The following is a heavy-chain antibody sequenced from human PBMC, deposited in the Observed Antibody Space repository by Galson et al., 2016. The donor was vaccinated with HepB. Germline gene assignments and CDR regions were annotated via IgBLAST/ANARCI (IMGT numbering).Heavy chain of an antibody. Sequence: SLRLSCAASGFAFSSFDMHWVRQATGKGLEWVSAIGTAGDTYYPDAVKGRFTISRENAKKSLSLQMNSLRDEDTAVYYCARGVGHDFWSSNYGFDYWGQGILVTVSS. V-gene: IGHV3-13*01. CDR3: ARGVGHDFWSSNYGFDY. CDR2: IGTAGDT. J-gene: IGHJ4*02. CDR1: GFAFSSFD. D-gene: IGHD3-3*01.